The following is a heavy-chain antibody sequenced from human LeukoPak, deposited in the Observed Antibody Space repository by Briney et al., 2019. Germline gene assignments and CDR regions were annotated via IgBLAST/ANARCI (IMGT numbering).Heavy chain of an antibody. J-gene: IGHJ1*01. CDR1: GYSLSSGLY. Sequence: SETLPLTCSVSGYSLSSGLYWGWLGPAPGKGLEWIGTIYHSDNTYYNPSLKSRVTISVDTSKNHFSLKLTSVTAADTAVYFCASSTAVVLAKKFQEWGQGTLVTVSS. D-gene: IGHD1-26*01. CDR2: IYHSDNT. CDR3: ASSTAVVLAKKFQE. V-gene: IGHV4-38-2*02.